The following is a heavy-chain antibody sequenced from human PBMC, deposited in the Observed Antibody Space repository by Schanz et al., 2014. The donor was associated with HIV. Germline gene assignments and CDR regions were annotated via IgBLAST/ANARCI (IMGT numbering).Heavy chain of an antibody. D-gene: IGHD2-21*01. CDR3: ARGFHFKTRDFDFDK. Sequence: EVQLVESGGGLVQPGRSLRLSCAASGFTFDDYAMHWVRQAPGKGLEWVAYISWNSGSLDYADSVEGRFTISRDNAKNSLYLQLNSLRPDDTAMYYCARGFHFKTRDFDFDKWGRGTLVTVSS. CDR2: ISWNSGSL. J-gene: IGHJ4*02. CDR1: GFTFDDYA. V-gene: IGHV3-9*01.